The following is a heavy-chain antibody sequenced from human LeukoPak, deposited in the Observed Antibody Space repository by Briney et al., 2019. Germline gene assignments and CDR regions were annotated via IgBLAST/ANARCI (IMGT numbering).Heavy chain of an antibody. Sequence: PGGSLRLSCAASGFTFSHAWMSWVRQAPGKGLEWVGHIKSRTDGGTTDYAAPVKGRFTISRDDSKNTLYLQMNNLQSEDTAVYYCTTVGSRWYVYWFDPWGHGTLVTVSS. CDR2: IKSRTDGGTT. V-gene: IGHV3-15*01. CDR1: GFTFSHAW. D-gene: IGHD6-13*01. CDR3: TTVGSRWYVYWFDP. J-gene: IGHJ5*02.